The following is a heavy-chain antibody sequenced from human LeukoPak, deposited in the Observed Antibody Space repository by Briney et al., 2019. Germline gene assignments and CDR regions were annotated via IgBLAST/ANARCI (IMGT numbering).Heavy chain of an antibody. J-gene: IGHJ5*02. CDR2: IYYSGST. D-gene: IGHD3-3*01. V-gene: IGHV4-59*02. Sequence: KPSETLSLTCTVSGGSVSSYYWSWIRQPPGKGLEWIGYIYYSGSTNYNPSLKSRVTISVDTSKNQFSLKLSSVTAADTAVYYCAIERPPQDEWLGSSNWFDPWGQGTLVTVSS. CDR3: AIERPPQDEWLGSSNWFDP. CDR1: GGSVSSYY.